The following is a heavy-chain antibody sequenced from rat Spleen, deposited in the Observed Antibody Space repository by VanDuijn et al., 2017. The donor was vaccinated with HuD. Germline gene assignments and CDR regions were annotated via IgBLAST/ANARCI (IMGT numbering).Heavy chain of an antibody. CDR2: ISSDGGST. J-gene: IGHJ4*01. D-gene: IGHD1-2*01. Sequence: EVQLVESGGGLVQPGRSLKLSCAASGFTFSNYGMAWVRQAPTKGLEWVASISSDGGSTYYRDSVKGRFTISRDNAKSTLYLQMNSLRSEDTATYYCARQGYYYSSYKDVMDAWGQGASVTVSS. CDR1: GFTFSNYG. V-gene: IGHV5-29*01. CDR3: ARQGYYYSSYKDVMDA.